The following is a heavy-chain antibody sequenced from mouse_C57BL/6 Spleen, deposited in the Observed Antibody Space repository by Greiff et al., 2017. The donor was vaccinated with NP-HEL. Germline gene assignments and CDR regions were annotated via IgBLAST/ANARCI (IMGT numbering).Heavy chain of an antibody. V-gene: IGHV1-80*01. J-gene: IGHJ4*01. D-gene: IGHD2-12*01. Sequence: VKVVESGAELVKPGASVKISCKASGYAFSSYWMNWVKQRPGKGLEWIGQIYPGDGDTNYNGKFKGKATLTADKSSSTAYMQLSSLTSEDSAVYFCARYDAMDYWGQGTSVTVSS. CDR2: IYPGDGDT. CDR1: GYAFSSYW. CDR3: ARYDAMDY.